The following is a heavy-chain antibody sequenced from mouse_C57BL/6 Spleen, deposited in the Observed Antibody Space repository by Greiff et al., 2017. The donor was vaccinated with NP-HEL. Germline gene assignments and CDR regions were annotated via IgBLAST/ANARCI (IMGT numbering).Heavy chain of an antibody. CDR3: VIDGYYLPFAY. Sequence: GGGLVQPKGSLKLSCAASGFSFNTYAMNWVRQAPGKGLEWVARIRSKSNNYATYYADSVKDRFTISRDDSESMLYLQMNNLKTEDTAMYYCVIDGYYLPFAYWGQGTLVTVSA. D-gene: IGHD2-3*01. V-gene: IGHV10-1*01. CDR2: IRSKSNNYAT. J-gene: IGHJ3*01. CDR1: GFSFNTYA.